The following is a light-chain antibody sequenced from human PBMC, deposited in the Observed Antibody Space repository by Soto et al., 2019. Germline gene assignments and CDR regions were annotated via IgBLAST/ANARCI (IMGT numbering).Light chain of an antibody. V-gene: IGLV1-40*01. CDR2: DNN. Sequence: QPVLTQPPSVSGAPGQRVTISCIGSRSNIGAGYAVHWYQQLPGSAPRLLIYDNNKRPSGVPDRFSASKSTTSASLAITALQAEDEADYHCQSYDSSDKLIFGGGTQLTVL. J-gene: IGLJ7*01. CDR1: RSNIGAGYA. CDR3: QSYDSSDKLI.